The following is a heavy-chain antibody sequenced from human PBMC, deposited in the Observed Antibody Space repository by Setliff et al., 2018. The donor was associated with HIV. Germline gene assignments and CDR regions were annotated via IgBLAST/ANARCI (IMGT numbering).Heavy chain of an antibody. Sequence: PGGSLRLSCASSGFTFSSYWMHWVRQAPGKGLVWVSRTNADGRSTAYADSVKGRFTISRDNSQNTLYLQMNSLRAEDAAIYYCAKDPGYNYIYGYFDYWGQGALVTAPQ. CDR2: TNADGRST. V-gene: IGHV3-74*01. CDR3: AKDPGYNYIYGYFDY. D-gene: IGHD5-18*01. J-gene: IGHJ4*02. CDR1: GFTFSSYW.